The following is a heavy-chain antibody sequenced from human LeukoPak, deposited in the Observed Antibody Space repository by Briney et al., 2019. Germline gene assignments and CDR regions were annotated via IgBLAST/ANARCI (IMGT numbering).Heavy chain of an antibody. V-gene: IGHV4-34*01. CDR1: GSSFTGYY. J-gene: IGHJ4*02. CDR3: ARGSGSYSGAADY. Sequence: KPSETLSLTCSVHGSSFTGYYWSWIRQPPGKGLEWIGERNHRGSSYFNPSFEGRVTISLDMSRKQFSLKLTSVTAADTAFYYCARGSGSYSGAADYWGQGTLVTVSS. CDR2: RNHRGSS. D-gene: IGHD6-19*01.